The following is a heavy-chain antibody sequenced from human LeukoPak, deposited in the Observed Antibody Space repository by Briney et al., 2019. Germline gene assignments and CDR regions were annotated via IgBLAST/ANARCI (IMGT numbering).Heavy chain of an antibody. D-gene: IGHD3-10*01. CDR3: ARDKQDYYGSGSYYNRYYFDY. V-gene: IGHV1-18*01. J-gene: IGHJ4*02. CDR1: GYTFTSYS. CDR2: ISAYNGNT. Sequence: ASVKVSCKASGYTFTSYSISWVRQAPGQGLECMGWISAYNGNTNYAQKLQGRVTMTTDTSTSTAYMELRSLRSDDTAVYYCARDKQDYYGSGSYYNRYYFDYWGQGTLVTVSS.